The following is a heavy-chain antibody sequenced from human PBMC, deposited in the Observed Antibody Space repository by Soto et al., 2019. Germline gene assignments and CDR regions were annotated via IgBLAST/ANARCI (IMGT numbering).Heavy chain of an antibody. J-gene: IGHJ6*02. D-gene: IGHD2-2*02. Sequence: ASVKVSCKASGGTFSSYTISWVRQAPGQGLEWIGRIIPILGIANYAQKFQGRVTITADKSTSTAYMELSSLRSEDTAVYYCAREDKGYCSSTSCYRYYYYGMDVWGQGTTVTVSS. V-gene: IGHV1-69*04. CDR3: AREDKGYCSSTSCYRYYYYGMDV. CDR2: IIPILGIA. CDR1: GGTFSSYT.